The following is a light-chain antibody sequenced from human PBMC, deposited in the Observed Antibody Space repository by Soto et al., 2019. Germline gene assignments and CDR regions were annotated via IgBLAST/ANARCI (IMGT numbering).Light chain of an antibody. CDR1: QSVRSSY. CDR2: GAS. CDR3: QHYGSPLT. V-gene: IGKV3-20*01. Sequence: ELVLTQSPGTLSLSPGGRATLSCRASQSVRSSYLAWYQQRPGQAPRLLIFGASFRATGIPDRFSGSGSGPDFSLTISRLEPEEFAVYYCQHYGSPLTFGGGTKVESK. J-gene: IGKJ4*01.